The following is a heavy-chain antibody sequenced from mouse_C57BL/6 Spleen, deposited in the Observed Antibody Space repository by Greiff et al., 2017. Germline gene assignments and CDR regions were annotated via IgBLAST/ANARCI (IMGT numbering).Heavy chain of an antibody. CDR3: SPTLAVSDY. D-gene: IGHD1-1*01. CDR1: GYTFTSYW. CDR2: IDPSDSET. V-gene: IGHV1-52*01. J-gene: IGHJ2*01. Sequence: QVHVKQPGAELVRPGSSVKLSCKASGYTFTSYWMHWVKQRPIQGLEWIGNIDPSDSETHYNQKFKDKATLTVDKSSSTAYMQLSSLTSEDSAVYYCSPTLAVSDYWGQGTTLTVSS.